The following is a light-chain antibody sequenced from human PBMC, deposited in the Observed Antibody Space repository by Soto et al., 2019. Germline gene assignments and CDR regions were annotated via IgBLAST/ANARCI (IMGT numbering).Light chain of an antibody. CDR2: SAS. J-gene: IGKJ5*01. Sequence: IQLTQSPFSLSASVGDRVTITCQASRGISSYLAWYQQKPGKPPKLLVYSASTLQSGVPSRFSGSGSGPDFTLTISSLQPEDSATYFCQQLNSYPQTFGQGTRLEIK. CDR1: RGISSY. V-gene: IGKV1-9*01. CDR3: QQLNSYPQT.